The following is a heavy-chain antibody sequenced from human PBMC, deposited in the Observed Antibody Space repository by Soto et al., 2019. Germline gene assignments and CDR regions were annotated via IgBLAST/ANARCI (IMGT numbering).Heavy chain of an antibody. J-gene: IGHJ5*02. CDR2: ISPGSRYP. V-gene: IGHV3-11*06. CDR1: GFTFGDSY. CDR3: VRGGGGGMFDP. Sequence: XVSLRLSCAGSGFTFGDSYVSWIRQAPGKGLEWLSYISPGSRYPAYADSVKGRFTISRDNAKRSLYLQMMSLTAEDTAIYYCVRGGGGGMFDPWGQGTMVTVS. D-gene: IGHD2-15*01.